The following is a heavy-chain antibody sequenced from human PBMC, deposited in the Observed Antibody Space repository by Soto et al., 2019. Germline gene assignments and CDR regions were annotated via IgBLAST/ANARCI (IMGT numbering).Heavy chain of an antibody. V-gene: IGHV1-46*03. D-gene: IGHD2-15*01. CDR3: ARRGGHCSSGSCYFHDAFDI. CDR1: GYTFTSYY. CDR2: INPSGGST. J-gene: IGHJ3*02. Sequence: GGPVKVSCKASGYTFTSYYMHWVRQAPGQGLEWMGIINPSGGSTSYAQKFQGRVTMTRDTSTSTVYMELSSLRSEDTAVYYCARRGGHCSSGSCYFHDAFDIWGQGTMVTVS.